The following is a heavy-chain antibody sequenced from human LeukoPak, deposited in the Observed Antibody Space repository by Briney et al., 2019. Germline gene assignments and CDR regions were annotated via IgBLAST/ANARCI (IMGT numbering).Heavy chain of an antibody. CDR1: GFTFNMYS. CDR3: TRERY. CDR2: IRSKAYGGTT. Sequence: GGSLRLSCAASGFTFNMYSMNWVRQAPGKGLEWVGFIRSKAYGGTTEYAASVKGRSTISRDDSKSIAYLQMNSLKTEDTAVYYCTRERYWGQGTLVTVSS. V-gene: IGHV3-49*04. J-gene: IGHJ4*02.